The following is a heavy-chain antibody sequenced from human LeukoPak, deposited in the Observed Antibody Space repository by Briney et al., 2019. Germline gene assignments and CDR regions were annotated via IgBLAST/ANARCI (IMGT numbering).Heavy chain of an antibody. CDR3: SRRTTSSMGSYSAYYIDV. V-gene: IGHV6-1*01. CDR1: GDSVSSNSAT. CDR2: TYYRSKWSN. D-gene: IGHD2-15*01. Sequence: SQTLSLTCAISGDSVSSNSATWYWIRQSPSRGLEWLGRTYYRSKWSNDYAVSVKSRITINQDTSKNQFSLQLNSVTPEDKAVYYCSRRTTSSMGSYSAYYIDVWGSGTTVTVSS. J-gene: IGHJ6*03.